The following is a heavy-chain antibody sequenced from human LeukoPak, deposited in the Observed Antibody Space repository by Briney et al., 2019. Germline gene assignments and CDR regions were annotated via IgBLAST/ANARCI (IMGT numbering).Heavy chain of an antibody. D-gene: IGHD5-24*01. Sequence: PGGSLRLSCVASGFTFSSYAMSWVRQAPGKGLEWVSGINWNGGSTGYADSVKGRFTISRDNAKNSLYLQMNSLRAEDTALYYCARDGEMATIAYYYYYMDVWGKGTTVTVSS. V-gene: IGHV3-20*04. CDR1: GFTFSSYA. CDR2: INWNGGST. CDR3: ARDGEMATIAYYYYYMDV. J-gene: IGHJ6*03.